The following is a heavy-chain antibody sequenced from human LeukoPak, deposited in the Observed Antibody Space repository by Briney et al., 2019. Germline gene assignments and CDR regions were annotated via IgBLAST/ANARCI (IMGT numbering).Heavy chain of an antibody. Sequence: NPGGSLRRSCAASGFTFSSYSMNWVRQAPGKGLEWVSSISSSSSYIYYADSVKGRFTISRDNAKNSLYLQMNSLRAEDTAVYYCARAHDFWSGYSMKWGQGTLVTVSS. D-gene: IGHD3-3*01. V-gene: IGHV3-21*01. CDR3: ARAHDFWSGYSMK. CDR1: GFTFSSYS. J-gene: IGHJ4*02. CDR2: ISSSSSYI.